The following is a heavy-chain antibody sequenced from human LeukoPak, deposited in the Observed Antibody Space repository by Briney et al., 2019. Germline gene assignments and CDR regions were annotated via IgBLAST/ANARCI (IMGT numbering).Heavy chain of an antibody. D-gene: IGHD6-13*01. J-gene: IGHJ5*02. V-gene: IGHV4-34*01. CDR1: GGSFSGYY. Sequence: SETLSLTCAVYGGSFSGYYWSWIRQPPGKGLEWIGEIYHSGSTNYNPSLKSRVTIPVDTSKNQSSLKLSSVTAADTAVYYCARFGSSSWYVFRWFDPWGQGTLVTVSS. CDR2: IYHSGST. CDR3: ARFGSSSWYVFRWFDP.